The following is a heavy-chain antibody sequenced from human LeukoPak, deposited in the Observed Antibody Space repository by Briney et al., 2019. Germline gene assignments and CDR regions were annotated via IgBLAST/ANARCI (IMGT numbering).Heavy chain of an antibody. J-gene: IGHJ3*01. CDR1: GGSFSSRPYY. CDR3: ARFSLYGDYARQDAFDL. D-gene: IGHD2-21*01. Sequence: SETLSLTCTVSGGSFSSRPYYWSWIRQPPGKGLEWIGEINHSGSTNYNPSLKSRVTMSVDTSKSQFSLRLSSVTAADTAMYFCARFSLYGDYARQDAFDLWGQGTMVIVSS. CDR2: INHSGST. V-gene: IGHV4-39*07.